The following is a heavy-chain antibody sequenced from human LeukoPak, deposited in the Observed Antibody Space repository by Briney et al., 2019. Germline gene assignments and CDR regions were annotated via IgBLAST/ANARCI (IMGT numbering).Heavy chain of an antibody. V-gene: IGHV1-18*01. Sequence: ASVKVPCKASGYTFSSYGISWVRQALGQGLEWMGWISAYNGNTNYAQKLQGRVTMTTDTSTSTAYMELRSLRSDDTAVYYCARDGLGYCSSTSCSYFDYWGQGTLVTVSS. CDR2: ISAYNGNT. D-gene: IGHD2-2*01. CDR3: ARDGLGYCSSTSCSYFDY. J-gene: IGHJ4*02. CDR1: GYTFSSYG.